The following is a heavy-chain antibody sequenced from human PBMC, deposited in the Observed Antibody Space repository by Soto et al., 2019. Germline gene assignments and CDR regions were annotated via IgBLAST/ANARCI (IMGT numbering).Heavy chain of an antibody. CDR2: IYYMGST. CDR3: ARGGRTVNTEPGPWFDP. Sequence: QVQLQESGPGLVKPSETLSLTCTVSGGSISSYYWSWIRQPPGKGLEWIGHIYYMGSTNYNPSLKSRVTISVDTFKNPFSLKLSSVTAADTAVYYWARGGRTVNTEPGPWFDPWGQGTLVTVSS. J-gene: IGHJ5*02. CDR1: GGSISSYY. V-gene: IGHV4-59*12. D-gene: IGHD4-4*01.